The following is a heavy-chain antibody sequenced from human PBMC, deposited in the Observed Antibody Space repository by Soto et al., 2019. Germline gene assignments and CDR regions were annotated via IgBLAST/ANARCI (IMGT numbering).Heavy chain of an antibody. J-gene: IGHJ4*02. D-gene: IGHD6-13*01. CDR1: GGSFSGYY. CDR3: ARIAAAGTPVYFDY. CDR2: INHSGST. Sequence: SETLSLTCAVYGGSFSGYYWSWIRQPPGKGLEWIGEINHSGSTNYNPSLKSRVTISVDTSKNQFSLKLSSVTAADTAVYYCARIAAAGTPVYFDYWGQGTLVTVSS. V-gene: IGHV4-34*01.